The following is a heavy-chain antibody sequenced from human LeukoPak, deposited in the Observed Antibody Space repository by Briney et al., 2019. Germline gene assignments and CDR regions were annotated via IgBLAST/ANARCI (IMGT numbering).Heavy chain of an antibody. CDR2: INSDGSST. Sequence: GGSLRLSCAASGFTFGSYWMHWVRQAPGKGLVWVSRINSDGSSTSYADSVKGRFTISRDNAKNTLYLQTNSLRAEDTAVYYCATKRGSGSYLIDYWGQGTLVTVSS. CDR3: ATKRGSGSYLIDY. V-gene: IGHV3-74*01. CDR1: GFTFGSYW. D-gene: IGHD3-10*01. J-gene: IGHJ4*02.